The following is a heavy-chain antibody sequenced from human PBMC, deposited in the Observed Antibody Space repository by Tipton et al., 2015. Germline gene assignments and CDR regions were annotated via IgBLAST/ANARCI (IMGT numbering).Heavy chain of an antibody. CDR1: GFVFDEYA. CDR2: ISFNSVDR. D-gene: IGHD5-24*01. Sequence: SLRLSCATSGFVFDEYAMHWVRQVPGKGLEWVSGISFNSVDRGYADSVKGRFTISRDNAKNSLYLQMNSLRAEDTAVYYCARCWHYYYYYGMDVWGQGTTVTVSS. CDR3: ARCWHYYYYYGMDV. J-gene: IGHJ6*02. V-gene: IGHV3-9*01.